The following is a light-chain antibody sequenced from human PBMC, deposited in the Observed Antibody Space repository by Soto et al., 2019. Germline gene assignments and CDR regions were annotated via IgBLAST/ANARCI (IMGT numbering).Light chain of an antibody. CDR1: QSVSSSY. V-gene: IGKV3-20*01. CDR2: GAS. J-gene: IGKJ4*01. CDR3: KHYGSSLT. Sequence: EIVLTQSPGTLSLSPGERATLSCRASQSVSSSYLAWYQQKPGQAPRLLIFGASNRATGIPDRFSGSGSGTDVTLTISRLEPEDFAVYYCKHYGSSLTFGGGTPVEIK.